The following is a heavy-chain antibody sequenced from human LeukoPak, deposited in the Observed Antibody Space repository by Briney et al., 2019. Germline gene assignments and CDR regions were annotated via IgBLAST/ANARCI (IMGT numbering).Heavy chain of an antibody. D-gene: IGHD4-4*01. Sequence: GGSLRLSCAASGFTFSSYGMHWVRQAPGKGLEWVANIKQDGSEKYYVDSVKGRFTIPRDNAKNSLYLQMNSLRAEDTAVYYCARFDYSNYVNYYYGMDVWGQGTTVTVSS. J-gene: IGHJ6*02. V-gene: IGHV3-7*01. CDR3: ARFDYSNYVNYYYGMDV. CDR1: GFTFSSYG. CDR2: IKQDGSEK.